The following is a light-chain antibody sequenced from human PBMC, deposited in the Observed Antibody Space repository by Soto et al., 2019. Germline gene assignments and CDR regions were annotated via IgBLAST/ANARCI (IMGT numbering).Light chain of an antibody. CDR3: QQYHIWPSWT. CDR2: GAS. V-gene: IGKV3-15*01. J-gene: IGKJ1*01. Sequence: EIVLTQSPATLSVSLGDSATLSCRASQILSLSLAWYQMRPGEPPRLLIYGASTRATDIPARFSGSGSGTDSTLPISSLQSEDFAFYFCQQYHIWPSWTFGQGTKVELK. CDR1: QILSLS.